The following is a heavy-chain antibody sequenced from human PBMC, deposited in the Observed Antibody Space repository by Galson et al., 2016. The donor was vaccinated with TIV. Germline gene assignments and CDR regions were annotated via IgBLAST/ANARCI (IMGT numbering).Heavy chain of an antibody. CDR1: GFSVKNAY. Sequence: SLRLSCAVSGFSVKNAYMSWVRQPPGRGLEWLSLIYGADDTYYADSVEGRFTTSRDKSDNTLSLQMDSLRAEDTAVYYCATVGRAYGNSFDSWGQGTLVTVSS. D-gene: IGHD3-10*01. V-gene: IGHV3-53*01. CDR3: ATVGRAYGNSFDS. CDR2: IYGADDT. J-gene: IGHJ5*01.